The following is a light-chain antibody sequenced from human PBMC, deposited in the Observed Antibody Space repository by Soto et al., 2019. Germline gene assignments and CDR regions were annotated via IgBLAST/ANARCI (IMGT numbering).Light chain of an antibody. V-gene: IGKV3-15*01. Sequence: EVVMTQSPATLSVSPGERATLSCRASQSVSSKLAWYQRKPGQGPRLLIYDASTRATGVAARISGSGSGTEFTLTISSLQSEDFAVYYCQQRSNWPPNTFGQGTRLEI. CDR1: QSVSSK. CDR2: DAS. J-gene: IGKJ5*01. CDR3: QQRSNWPPNT.